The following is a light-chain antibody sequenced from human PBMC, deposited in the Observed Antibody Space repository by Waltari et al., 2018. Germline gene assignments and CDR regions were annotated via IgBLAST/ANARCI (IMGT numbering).Light chain of an antibody. CDR1: QSVGSN. V-gene: IGKV3D-15*01. CDR2: GAS. CDR3: QQYNKWPLT. J-gene: IGKJ2*01. Sequence: EIVMTQSPATLSVSPGERATLSCRASQSVGSNLAWYQQKPGQAPRLRIYGASTRATGIAARFSGSGSGTEFTLNISSLQSEDFAVYYCQQYNKWPLTFGQGTKLEIK.